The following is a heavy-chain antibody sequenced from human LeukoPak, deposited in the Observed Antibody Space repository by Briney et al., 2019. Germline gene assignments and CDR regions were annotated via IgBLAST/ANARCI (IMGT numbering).Heavy chain of an antibody. CDR2: IYYSGST. Sequence: PSETLSLTCTVSGGSISSYYWSWIRQPPGKGLEWIGYIYYSGSTNYNPSLKSRVTISVDMSKNQFSLKLSSVTAADTAVYYCARAKTAPWFYYGMDAWGQGTTVTVSS. CDR3: ARAKTAPWFYYGMDA. D-gene: IGHD3-22*01. CDR1: GGSISSYY. V-gene: IGHV4-59*01. J-gene: IGHJ6*02.